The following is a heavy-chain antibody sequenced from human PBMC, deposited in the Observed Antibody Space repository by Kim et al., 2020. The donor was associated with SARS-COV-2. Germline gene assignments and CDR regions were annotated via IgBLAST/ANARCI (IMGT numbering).Heavy chain of an antibody. CDR2: ISGSGGST. V-gene: IGHV3-23*01. Sequence: GGSLRLSCAASGFTFSSYAMSWVRQAPGKGLEWVSAISGSGGSTYYADSVKGRFTISRDNSKNTLYLQMNSRRAEDTAVYYCAKGGTGITIFGVVILEDYFDYWGQGTLVTVSS. CDR1: GFTFSSYA. CDR3: AKGGTGITIFGVVILEDYFDY. D-gene: IGHD3-3*01. J-gene: IGHJ4*02.